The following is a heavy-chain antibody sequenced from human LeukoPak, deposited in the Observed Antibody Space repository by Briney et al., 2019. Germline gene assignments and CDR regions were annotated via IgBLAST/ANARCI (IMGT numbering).Heavy chain of an antibody. CDR1: GFTFSSYW. J-gene: IGHJ4*02. CDR3: ARSRDGYHHGLP. Sequence: HSGGSLRLSCAASGFTFSSYWMSWVRQAPGKGLEWVAVMWYGESGTRYADSVKGRFTISRDNSKNTLYLQMNSPRAEDTAVYYCARSRDGYHHGLPWGQGTLVTVSS. D-gene: IGHD5-24*01. V-gene: IGHV3-33*08. CDR2: MWYGESGT.